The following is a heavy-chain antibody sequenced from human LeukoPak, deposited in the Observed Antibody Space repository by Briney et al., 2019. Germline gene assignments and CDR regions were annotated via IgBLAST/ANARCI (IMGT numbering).Heavy chain of an antibody. CDR3: ARDGASSGTYPSWFDP. D-gene: IGHD6-19*01. J-gene: IGHJ5*02. CDR2: ISSRSSTI. V-gene: IGHV3-48*04. CDR1: GFTFSSYS. Sequence: GGSLRLSCAASGFTFSSYSMNWVRQAPGKGLEWVSYISSRSSTIYYADPVKGRFTISRDNAKNSLYLQMNSLRAEDTAVYYRARDGASSGTYPSWFDPWGQGTLVTASS.